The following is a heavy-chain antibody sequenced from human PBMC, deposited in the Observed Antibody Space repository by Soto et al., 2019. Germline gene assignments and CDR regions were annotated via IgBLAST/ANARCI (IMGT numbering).Heavy chain of an antibody. CDR3: AREGKDYYYYMDV. CDR1: GFTVSSNS. CDR2: IYSGVST. V-gene: IGHV3-66*01. D-gene: IGHD3-10*01. J-gene: IGHJ6*03. Sequence: EVQLVESGGGLVKPGGSLRLSCAASGFTVSSNSMSWVRQAPGKGLEWVSVIYSGVSTYYADSVKGRFTISRDNSKNTLYLQMNSLRAEDTAVYYCAREGKDYYYYMDVWGKGATVTVSS.